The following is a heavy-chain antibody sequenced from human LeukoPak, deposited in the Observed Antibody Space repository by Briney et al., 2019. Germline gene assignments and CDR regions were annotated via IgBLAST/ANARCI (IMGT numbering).Heavy chain of an antibody. CDR1: GYTFTGYY. Sequence: ASVKVSCKASGYTFTGYYMHWVRQAPGQGLEWMGWINPNSGGTNYAQKFQGRVTMTRDTSISTAYMELSRLRSDDTAVYYCARVTGIAMVRGVIMRGGWFDPWGQGTLVTVSS. CDR3: ARVTGIAMVRGVIMRGGWFDP. CDR2: INPNSGGT. D-gene: IGHD3-10*01. J-gene: IGHJ5*02. V-gene: IGHV1-2*02.